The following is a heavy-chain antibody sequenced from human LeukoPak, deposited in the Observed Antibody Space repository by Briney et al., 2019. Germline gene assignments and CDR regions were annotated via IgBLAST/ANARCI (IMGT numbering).Heavy chain of an antibody. CDR3: ARDLSSTPHWELDY. CDR1: GYTFTDYF. V-gene: IGHV1-2*06. J-gene: IGHJ4*02. CDR2: VNSNSAVA. D-gene: IGHD7-27*01. Sequence: GASVKVSCKTSGYTFTDYFIHWVRQAPGQGLEWMGRVNSNSAVAESEEKFQGRVTVTRDMSIRTVYMELFRLTSDDTAIYYCARDLSSTPHWELDYWGQGTLVTVSS.